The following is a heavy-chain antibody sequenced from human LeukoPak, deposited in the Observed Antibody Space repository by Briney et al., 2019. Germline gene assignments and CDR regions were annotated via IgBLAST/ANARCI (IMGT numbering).Heavy chain of an antibody. V-gene: IGHV1-24*01. CDR1: GYTLTELY. CDR3: ATDGPYTAMVKGGDY. CDR2: FDPEDGET. D-gene: IGHD5-18*01. Sequence: ASVKVSCKLSGYTLTELYMHWVRQAPGKGLEWMGGFDPEDGETIYAQKFQGRVTMTEDTSTDTAYMELSSLRSGDTAVYYCATDGPYTAMVKGGDYWGQGTLVTVSS. J-gene: IGHJ4*02.